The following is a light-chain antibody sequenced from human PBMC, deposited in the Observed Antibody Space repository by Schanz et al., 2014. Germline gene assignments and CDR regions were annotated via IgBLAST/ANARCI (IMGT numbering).Light chain of an antibody. V-gene: IGLV2-23*01. Sequence: QSALTQPRSVSGSPGQSVTISCNGISSDVGSYNLVSWYQQHPGKAPKLMIYEGSKRPSGVSNRFSGSKSGNTASLTISGLQAEDEADYYCCSYAGSSTVVFGGGTKLNVL. CDR2: EGS. CDR1: SSDVGSYNL. J-gene: IGLJ2*01. CDR3: CSYAGSSTVV.